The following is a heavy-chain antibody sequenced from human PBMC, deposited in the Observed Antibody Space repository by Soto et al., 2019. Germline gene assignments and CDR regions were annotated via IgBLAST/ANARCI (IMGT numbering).Heavy chain of an antibody. V-gene: IGHV3-9*01. D-gene: IGHD4-17*01. J-gene: IGHJ6*02. CDR1: GFTFDDYA. CDR3: AKDMGSHYGDQTYYYYYGMDV. CDR2: ISWNSGSI. Sequence: GGSLRLSCAASGFTFDDYAMHWFRQAPGKGLEWVSGISWNSGSIGYADSVKGRFTISRDNAKNSLYLQMNSLRAEDTALYYCAKDMGSHYGDQTYYYYYGMDVWGQGTTVTSP.